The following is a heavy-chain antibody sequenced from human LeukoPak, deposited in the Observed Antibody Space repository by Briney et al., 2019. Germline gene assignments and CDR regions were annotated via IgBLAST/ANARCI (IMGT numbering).Heavy chain of an antibody. CDR3: ARGIDYYDSSGYYASSVPLDY. D-gene: IGHD3-22*01. CDR2: IYYSEIT. V-gene: IGHV4-59*01. Sequence: GSLRLSCAASGFTFSNYAMSWIRQPPGKGLEWIGYIYYSEITNYNPSLRSRVTISVDTSKNQFSLKLSAVTAADTAVYYCARGIDYYDSSGYYASSVPLDYRGQGTLVTVSS. CDR1: GFTFSNYA. J-gene: IGHJ4*02.